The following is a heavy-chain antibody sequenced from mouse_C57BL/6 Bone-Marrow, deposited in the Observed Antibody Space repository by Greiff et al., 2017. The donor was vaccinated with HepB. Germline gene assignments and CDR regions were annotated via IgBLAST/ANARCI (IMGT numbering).Heavy chain of an antibody. J-gene: IGHJ1*03. D-gene: IGHD2-5*01. CDR1: GYAFSSSW. CDR2: IYPGDGDT. CDR3: AISGFYYSNYWYFDV. Sequence: VQLQQSGPELVKPGASVKISCKASGYAFSSSWMNWVKQRPGKGLEWIGRIYPGDGDTNYNGKFKGKATLTADKSSSTAYMQLSRLTSEDSAVYFCAISGFYYSNYWYFDVWGTGTTVTVSS. V-gene: IGHV1-82*01.